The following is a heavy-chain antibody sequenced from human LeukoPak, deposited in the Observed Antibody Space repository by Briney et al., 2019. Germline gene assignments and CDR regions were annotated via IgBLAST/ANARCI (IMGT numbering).Heavy chain of an antibody. CDR3: ARPYGSGSYSAPYYYFGLDV. CDR2: ISSRSYYI. J-gene: IGHJ6*04. D-gene: IGHD3-10*01. Sequence: GGSLRLSCAASGFMFSTYSMNWVGQAPGKGLEWVSLISSRSYYIYYADSVKGRFTISRDNAKNSVYLQMNSLRAEDTAVYYCARPYGSGSYSAPYYYFGLDVWGKGTTVTVSS. CDR1: GFMFSTYS. V-gene: IGHV3-21*06.